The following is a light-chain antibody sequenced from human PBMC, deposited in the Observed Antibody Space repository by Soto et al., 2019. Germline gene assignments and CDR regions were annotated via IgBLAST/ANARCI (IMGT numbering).Light chain of an antibody. V-gene: IGKV3-11*01. CDR2: HAS. J-gene: IGKJ4*01. CDR1: QSVSSY. Sequence: EIVLTQSPATLSLSPGERATLSCRASQSVSSYLAWYQQKPGQPPRLLIYHASNRVAGIPVRFSGSGSGTDFTLTISGLEPEDFAVYYCQQRSNWPLTFGGGTKVEI. CDR3: QQRSNWPLT.